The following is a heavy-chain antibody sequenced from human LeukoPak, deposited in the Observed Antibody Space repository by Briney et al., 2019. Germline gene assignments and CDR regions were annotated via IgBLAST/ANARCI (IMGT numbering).Heavy chain of an antibody. J-gene: IGHJ4*02. D-gene: IGHD6-19*01. CDR2: IRYDGSNK. CDR3: AISVAVAGPPVDY. V-gene: IGHV3-30*02. Sequence: GGSLRLSCEASGFSFSSYGMHWVRQAPGKGLEWVAFIRYDGSNKYYADSVKGRFTISRDNSKNTLYLQMNSLRAEDTAVYYCAISVAVAGPPVDYWGQGTLVTVSS. CDR1: GFSFSSYG.